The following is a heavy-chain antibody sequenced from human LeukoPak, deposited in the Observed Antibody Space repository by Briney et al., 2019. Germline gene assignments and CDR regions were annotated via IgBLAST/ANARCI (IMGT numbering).Heavy chain of an antibody. J-gene: IGHJ5*02. CDR2: IYYSGST. Sequence: SETLSLTCTVSGGSISSYYWSWIRQPPGKGLEWIGSIYYSGSTYYNPSLKSRVTISVDTSKNQFSLKLSSVTAADTAVYYCARDARTSAAAGTRATNWFDPWGQGTLVTVSS. CDR1: GGSISSYY. V-gene: IGHV4-39*07. D-gene: IGHD6-13*01. CDR3: ARDARTSAAAGTRATNWFDP.